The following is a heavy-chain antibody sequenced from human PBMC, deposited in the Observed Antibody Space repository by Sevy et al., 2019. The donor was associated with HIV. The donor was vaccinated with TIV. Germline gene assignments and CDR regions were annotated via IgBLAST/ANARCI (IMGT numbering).Heavy chain of an antibody. V-gene: IGHV3-23*01. Sequence: GGSLRLSCAASGFTFSKYSMSWVRQPPGKGLEWVSTLSFGGGEINYPDSLKGRFTISRDNSKSSVYLQMNNLRPEDTAVYYCAREGCTKPHDYWGQGTLVTVSS. J-gene: IGHJ4*02. CDR2: LSFGGGEI. CDR1: GFTFSKYS. CDR3: AREGCTKPHDY. D-gene: IGHD2-8*01.